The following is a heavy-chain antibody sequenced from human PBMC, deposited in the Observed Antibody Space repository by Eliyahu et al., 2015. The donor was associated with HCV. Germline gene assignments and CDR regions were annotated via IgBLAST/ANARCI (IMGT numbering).Heavy chain of an antibody. CDR1: GFTVSSXW. Sequence: EVXLVESGGGXVXXGGSXRLXCAASGFTVSSXWMSWVRXAPGKGLEWVANINQDGSEXSHVDSVKGRFTVSRDNAKNSLYLQMNGLRAEDTAVYYCTRGTRDAYWGQGTLVTVSS. CDR2: INQDGSEX. D-gene: IGHD1-1*01. V-gene: IGHV3-7*01. CDR3: TRGTRDAY. J-gene: IGHJ4*02.